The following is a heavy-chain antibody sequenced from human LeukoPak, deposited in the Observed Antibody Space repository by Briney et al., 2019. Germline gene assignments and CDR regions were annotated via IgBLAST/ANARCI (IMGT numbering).Heavy chain of an antibody. Sequence: SETLSLTCTVYGGSISSYYWSWIRQPPGKGLEWIGYIYYSGSTNYNPSLKSRVTISVDTSKNQFSLKLSSVTAADTAVYYCASFPPTRAFDIWGQGTMVTVSS. CDR3: ASFPPTRAFDI. J-gene: IGHJ3*02. CDR1: GGSISSYY. V-gene: IGHV4-59*01. D-gene: IGHD1-1*01. CDR2: IYYSGST.